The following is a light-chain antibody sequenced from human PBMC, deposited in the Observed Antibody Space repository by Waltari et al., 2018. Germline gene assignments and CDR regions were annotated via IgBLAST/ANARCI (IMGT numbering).Light chain of an antibody. CDR1: QSITSY. V-gene: IGKV1-39*01. J-gene: IGKJ2*01. CDR2: AAS. Sequence: DIQMTHSPSSLSASVGDRAPITCRASQSITSYLNWYQQKPGKAPKLLIYAASSLLSGVPSRFSGSGSGTDFTLTISSLQPEDFATYYCQQSYSRPYTFGQGTKLDIK. CDR3: QQSYSRPYT.